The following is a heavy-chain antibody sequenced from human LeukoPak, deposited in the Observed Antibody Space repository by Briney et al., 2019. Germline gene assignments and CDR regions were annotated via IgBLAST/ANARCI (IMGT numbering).Heavy chain of an antibody. D-gene: IGHD4-23*01. CDR2: MSSDGTRE. CDR3: ARVYRSTTVVTVDY. J-gene: IGHJ4*02. CDR1: GFTFSSFA. V-gene: IGHV3-30*07. Sequence: PGGSLRLSCAASGFTFSSFAMHWVRQAPGKGLEWVAVMSSDGTRENYADSVKGRFTISRDNAKNSLYLQMNSLRVEDTAVYYCARVYRSTTVVTVDYWGQGTLVTVSS.